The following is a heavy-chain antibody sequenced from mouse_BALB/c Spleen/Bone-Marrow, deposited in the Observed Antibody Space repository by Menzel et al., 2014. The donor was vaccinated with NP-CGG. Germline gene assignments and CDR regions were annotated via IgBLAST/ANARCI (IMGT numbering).Heavy chain of an antibody. CDR3: ARSPYDYAAMDY. V-gene: IGHV5-17*02. D-gene: IGHD2-4*01. Sequence: EVQGVESGGALVQPGGSRKLSCAASGFTFSSFGMHWVRQAPEKGLEWVAYISSGSSTIYYADTVKGRFTISRDNPKNTLFLQMTSLRSEDTAMYYCARSPYDYAAMDYWGQGTSVTVSS. CDR2: ISSGSSTI. CDR1: GFTFSSFG. J-gene: IGHJ4*01.